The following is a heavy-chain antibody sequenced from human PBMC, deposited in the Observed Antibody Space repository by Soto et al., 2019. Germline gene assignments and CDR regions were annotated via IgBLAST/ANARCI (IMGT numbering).Heavy chain of an antibody. Sequence: GGSLRHSCAASGFTFSNYWINWVRQAPGEGLEWVANINEHGSEMHYVDYVMGRFTISRDNAKNSVYLQMNSLRAEDTAVYYCLGFWTDSWGQGSLVTVSS. D-gene: IGHD1-1*01. CDR3: LGFWTDS. J-gene: IGHJ4*02. CDR2: INEHGSEM. CDR1: GFTFSNYW. V-gene: IGHV3-7*03.